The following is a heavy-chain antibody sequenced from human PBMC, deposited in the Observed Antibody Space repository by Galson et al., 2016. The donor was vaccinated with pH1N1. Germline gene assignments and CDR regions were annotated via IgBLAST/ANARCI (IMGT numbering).Heavy chain of an antibody. CDR1: GFIFSDYW. CDR3: ATEDYYTSLY. D-gene: IGHD1-26*01. Sequence: SLRLSCAASGFIFSDYWMSWVRPAPGHGLEWVAKINQDGSRKYYDDSMKGRCTISRDNAENSLSLQMNSLRVEDTALYYCATEDYYTSLYWGQGILVTVSS. CDR2: INQDGSRK. J-gene: IGHJ4*02. V-gene: IGHV3-7*01.